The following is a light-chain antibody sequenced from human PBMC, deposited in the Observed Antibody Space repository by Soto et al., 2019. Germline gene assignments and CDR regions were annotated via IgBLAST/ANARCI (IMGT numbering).Light chain of an antibody. CDR2: AAS. CDR3: QQADSFPFT. V-gene: IGKV1-12*01. CDR1: QGVSSW. J-gene: IGKJ3*01. Sequence: DIQMPQSPSSVSASVGDRVTITCRASQGVSSWVAWYQLKPGQAPNLLIYAASSLQSGVPSRVSASGSGTDFTLTISSLQPADFATYYCQQADSFPFTFGPGTTVDSK.